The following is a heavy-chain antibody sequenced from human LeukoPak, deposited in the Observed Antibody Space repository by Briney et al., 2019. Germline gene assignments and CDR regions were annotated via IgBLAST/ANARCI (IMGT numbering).Heavy chain of an antibody. CDR1: GFTFSSYS. CDR3: ARDDGGGNFPFDY. CDR2: ISSSSSYI. V-gene: IGHV3-21*01. D-gene: IGHD4-23*01. Sequence: PGGSLSLSCAASGFTFSSYSMNWVRQAPGKGLEWVSSISSSSSYIYYADSVKGRFTISRDNAKNSLYLQMNSLRAEDTAVYYCARDDGGGNFPFDYWGQGTLVTVSS. J-gene: IGHJ4*02.